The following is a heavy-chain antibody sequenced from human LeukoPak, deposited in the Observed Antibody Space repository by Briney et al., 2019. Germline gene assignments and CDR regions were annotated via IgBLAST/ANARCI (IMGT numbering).Heavy chain of an antibody. V-gene: IGHV1-18*01. CDR2: ISAYNGNT. CDR1: GYTSTSYG. CDR3: ARVQGILWFGELGY. J-gene: IGHJ4*02. D-gene: IGHD3-10*01. Sequence: HGASVKVSCKASGYTSTSYGISWVRQAPGQGGEWMGWISAYNGNTNYAQKLQGRVTMTTDTSTRTAYMELRSLRSADTAVYYCARVQGILWFGELGYWGQGTLVTVSS.